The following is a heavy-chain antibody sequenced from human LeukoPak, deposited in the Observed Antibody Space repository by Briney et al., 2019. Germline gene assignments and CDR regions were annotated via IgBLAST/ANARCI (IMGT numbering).Heavy chain of an antibody. CDR3: ARAPPAVGNWGYYYYYMDV. D-gene: IGHD7-27*01. CDR1: GYTFTGYY. Sequence: ASVKVSCKASGYTFTGYYMHWVRQAPGQGLEWMGWINPNSGGTNYAQKFQGRVTMTRDTSISTASMEPSRLSSDDTAVEYCARAPPAVGNWGYYYYYMDVWGKGTTVTVSS. J-gene: IGHJ6*03. V-gene: IGHV1-2*02. CDR2: INPNSGGT.